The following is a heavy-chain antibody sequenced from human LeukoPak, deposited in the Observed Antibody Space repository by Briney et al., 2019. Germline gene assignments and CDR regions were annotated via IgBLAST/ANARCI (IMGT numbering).Heavy chain of an antibody. D-gene: IGHD6-13*01. J-gene: IGHJ4*02. CDR3: ARAPRIAAAGTGSFDY. V-gene: IGHV6-1*01. Sequence: SQTLSLTCAICGDSVSSNSAAWNWIRQSPSRGLEWLGRTYYRSKWYNDYAVSVKSRITINPDTSKNQFSLQLNSVTPEDTAVYYCARAPRIAAAGTGSFDYWGQGTLVTVSS. CDR1: GDSVSSNSAA. CDR2: TYYRSKWYN.